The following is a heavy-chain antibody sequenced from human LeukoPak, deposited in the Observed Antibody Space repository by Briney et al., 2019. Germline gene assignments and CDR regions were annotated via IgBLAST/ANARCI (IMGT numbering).Heavy chain of an antibody. CDR3: ARGRLYYYGSGSYEADY. D-gene: IGHD3-10*01. J-gene: IGHJ4*02. CDR1: GFTLSNYA. CDR2: ISYDGSNK. Sequence: GGSLRLSCAVSGFTLSNYAMHWVRQAPGKGLEWVAVISYDGSNKYYADCVKGRFTISRDNSKNTLYLQMNSLRAEDTAVYYCARGRLYYYGSGSYEADYWGQGTLVTVSS. V-gene: IGHV3-30-3*01.